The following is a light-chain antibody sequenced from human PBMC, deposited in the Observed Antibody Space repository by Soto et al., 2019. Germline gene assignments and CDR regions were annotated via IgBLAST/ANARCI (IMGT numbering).Light chain of an antibody. J-gene: IGLJ3*02. CDR2: LNSDGSH. CDR1: SGHSSYT. V-gene: IGLV4-69*01. Sequence: QPVLTQSPSASASLGASVKLTCTLSSGHSSYTIAWHQQQPEKGPRYLMTLNSDGSHSKGDGIPDRFSGSSSGAERYLSISSLQSEDEADYYRQTCGTGIEVFGGGTKLTVL. CDR3: QTCGTGIEV.